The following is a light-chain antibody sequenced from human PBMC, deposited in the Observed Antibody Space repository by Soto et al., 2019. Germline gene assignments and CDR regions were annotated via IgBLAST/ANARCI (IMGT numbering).Light chain of an antibody. J-gene: IGLJ7*01. CDR2: SNN. V-gene: IGLV1-44*01. Sequence: QSVLTQPPSACGTPGQRVTISCSGSSSNIGSNTVNWYQQLPGTAPKLLIYSNNQRPSGVPDRFSGSKSGTSASLAISGLQSEDEADYYCAAWDDSLNGAVFGGGTQLTVL. CDR3: AAWDDSLNGAV. CDR1: SSNIGSNT.